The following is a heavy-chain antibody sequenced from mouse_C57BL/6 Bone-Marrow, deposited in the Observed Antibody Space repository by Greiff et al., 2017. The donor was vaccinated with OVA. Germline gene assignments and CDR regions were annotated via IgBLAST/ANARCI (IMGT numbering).Heavy chain of an antibody. CDR3: RGSHWYFDV. D-gene: IGHD1-1*02. V-gene: IGHV1-64*01. CDR1: GYTFTSYW. J-gene: IGHJ1*03. CDR2: IHPNSGST. Sequence: VQLQQPGAELVKPGASVKLSCKASGYTFTSYWMHWVKQRPGQGLEWIGMIHPNSGSTNYNEKFKSKATLTVDKSSRTAYKQRSSLSSEDSAVYCCRGSHWYFDVWGTGTTVTVSS.